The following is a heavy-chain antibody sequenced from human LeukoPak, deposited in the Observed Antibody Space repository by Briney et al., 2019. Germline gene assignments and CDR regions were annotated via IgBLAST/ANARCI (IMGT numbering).Heavy chain of an antibody. J-gene: IGHJ4*02. CDR2: VHYSGGT. Sequence: SETLSLTCSVSGASISSYYWSWIRQPPGKGLEWIGNVHYSGGTNYNPSLKSRVTISVDTSKSQFSLKLSSVTAADTATYYCARREAMTAADFSDNWGQGTLVTVSS. V-gene: IGHV4-59*01. CDR3: ARREAMTAADFSDN. CDR1: GASISSYY. D-gene: IGHD6-25*01.